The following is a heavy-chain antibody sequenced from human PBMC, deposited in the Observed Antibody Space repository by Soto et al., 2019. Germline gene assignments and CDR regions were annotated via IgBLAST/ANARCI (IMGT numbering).Heavy chain of an antibody. J-gene: IGHJ4*02. CDR1: GFTFSSYA. D-gene: IGHD3-9*01. CDR3: AKDMGLRYFDWLAVGLNFDY. Sequence: GGSLRLSCAASGFTFSSYAMSWVRQAPGKGLEWVSAISGSGGSTYYADSVKGRFTISRDNSKNTLYLQMNSLRAEDTAVYYCAKDMGLRYFDWLAVGLNFDYWGQGTLVTVSS. V-gene: IGHV3-23*01. CDR2: ISGSGGST.